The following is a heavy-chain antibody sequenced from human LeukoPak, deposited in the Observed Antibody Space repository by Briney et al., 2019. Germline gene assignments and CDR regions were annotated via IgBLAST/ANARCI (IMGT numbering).Heavy chain of an antibody. Sequence: PSQTLSLTCTVSGGSISSGSYYWSWIRQPAGKGLEWIGRIYTSGSTNYNPSLKSRVTISVDTSKNQFSLKLSSVTAADTAVYYCAREVTMVRGVILPTLDYWGQGTLVTVS. D-gene: IGHD3-10*01. V-gene: IGHV4-61*02. CDR3: AREVTMVRGVILPTLDY. J-gene: IGHJ4*02. CDR1: GGSISSGSYY. CDR2: IYTSGST.